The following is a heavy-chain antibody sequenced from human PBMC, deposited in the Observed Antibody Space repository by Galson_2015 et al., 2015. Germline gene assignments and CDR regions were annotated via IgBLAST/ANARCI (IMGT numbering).Heavy chain of an antibody. CDR1: GFTFSSYA. J-gene: IGHJ4*02. D-gene: IGHD2-2*01. CDR2: ISNDASNK. CDR3: ARDYCSTTSCYAHY. V-gene: IGHV3-30-3*01. Sequence: SLRLSCAASGFTFSSYAMHWVRQAPGQGLEWVAFISNDASNKYYADSVKGRFTVSRDTSKNTLWLQMSSLRPEDTAVYYCARDYCSTTSCYAHYWGQGTLVIVSS.